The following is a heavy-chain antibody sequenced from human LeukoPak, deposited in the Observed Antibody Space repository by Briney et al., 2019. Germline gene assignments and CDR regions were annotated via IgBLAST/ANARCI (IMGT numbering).Heavy chain of an antibody. CDR2: INPNSGGT. D-gene: IGHD6-13*01. Sequence: ASVKVSCKASEYTFIGYYMHWVRQAPGQGLEWMGWINPNSGGTNYAQKFQGRVTMTRDTSISTTYMELSRLRSDDTAVYYCARAYSTSWYYGTSWYFDLWGRGTLVTVSS. J-gene: IGHJ2*01. CDR3: ARAYSTSWYYGTSWYFDL. V-gene: IGHV1-2*02. CDR1: EYTFIGYY.